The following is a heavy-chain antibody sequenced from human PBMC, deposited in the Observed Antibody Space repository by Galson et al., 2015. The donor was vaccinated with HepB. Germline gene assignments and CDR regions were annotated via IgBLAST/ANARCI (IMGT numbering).Heavy chain of an antibody. Sequence: SETLSLTCAVSGGSISSSNWWSWVRQPPGKGLEWIGEIYHSGSTNYNPSLKSRVTISVDKSKNQFSLKLSSVTAADTAVYYCARSHHYDFPRADGMDVWGQGTTVTVSS. V-gene: IGHV4-4*02. CDR3: ARSHHYDFPRADGMDV. CDR1: GGSISSSNW. D-gene: IGHD3-3*01. CDR2: IYHSGST. J-gene: IGHJ6*02.